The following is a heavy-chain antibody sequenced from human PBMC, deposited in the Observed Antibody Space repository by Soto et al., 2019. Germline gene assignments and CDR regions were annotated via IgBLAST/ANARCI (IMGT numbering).Heavy chain of an antibody. CDR3: AVNPDIVVVPAAMPFDP. CDR1: GGTFSSYT. J-gene: IGHJ5*02. D-gene: IGHD2-2*01. CDR2: IIPFLGIA. Sequence: QVQLVQSGAEVKKPGSSVKVSCKASGGTFSSYTISWVRQAPGQGLEGRVRIIPFLGIANYAQKFQGRVTITADKSTSTAYMELSSLRSEDTAVYYCAVNPDIVVVPAAMPFDPWGQGTLVTVSS. V-gene: IGHV1-69*02.